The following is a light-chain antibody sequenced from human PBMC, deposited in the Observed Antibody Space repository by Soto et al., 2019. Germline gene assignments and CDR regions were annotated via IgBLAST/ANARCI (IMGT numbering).Light chain of an antibody. J-gene: IGLJ1*01. CDR1: SSDVGYHNY. Sequence: QSALTQPASVSGSPGQSITISCAGNSSDVGYHNYVSWYRQHPDKAPRLMIYEVNNRPSGVSNRFSGSKSGNTASLTISGLQAEDEADYYCSSCTSSNTLLYVFGTGTKLTVL. CDR3: SSCTSSNTLLYV. V-gene: IGLV2-14*01. CDR2: EVN.